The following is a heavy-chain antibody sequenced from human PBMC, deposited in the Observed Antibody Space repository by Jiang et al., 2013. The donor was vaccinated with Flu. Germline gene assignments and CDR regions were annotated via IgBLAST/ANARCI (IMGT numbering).Heavy chain of an antibody. D-gene: IGHD3-10*01. J-gene: IGHJ4*02. CDR2: IYYSGST. CDR3: ARLFTVSLWFGELSVGYFDY. V-gene: IGHV4-39*01. Sequence: LLKPSETLSLTCTVSGGSISSSSYYWGWIRQPPGKGLEWIGSIYYSGSTYYNPSLKSRVTISVDTSKNQFSLKLSSVTAADTAVYYCARLFTVSLWFGELSVGYFDYWGQGTLVTVSS. CDR1: GGSISSSSYY.